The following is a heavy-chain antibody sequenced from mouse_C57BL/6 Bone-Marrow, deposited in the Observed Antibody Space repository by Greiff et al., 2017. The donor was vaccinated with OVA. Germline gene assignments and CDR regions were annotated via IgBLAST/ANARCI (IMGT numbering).Heavy chain of an antibody. CDR2: INPNNGGT. D-gene: IGHD2-2*01. CDR1: GYTFTDYN. CDR3: ARKDYGYDGGYYFDY. V-gene: IGHV1-18*01. J-gene: IGHJ2*01. Sequence: EVQLQQSGPELVKPGASVKIPCKASGYTFTDYNMDWVKQSPGKSLEWIGAINPNNGGTIYNQKFKGKATLTGDKTSSTAYMELRSLTSEDTAVYYYARKDYGYDGGYYFDYWGQGTTRTVSA.